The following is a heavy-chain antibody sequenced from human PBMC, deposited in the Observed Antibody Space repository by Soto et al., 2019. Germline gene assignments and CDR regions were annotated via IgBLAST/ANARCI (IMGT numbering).Heavy chain of an antibody. D-gene: IGHD6-6*01. J-gene: IGHJ4*02. CDR2: INPSGGST. Sequence: QVQLVQSGAEVKKPGASVKVSCKASGYTFTSYYMHWVRQAPGQGLEWMGIINPSGGSTSYAQKCQGRVTMTRDTSTSTVYMELSSLRSEDTAVYYCARLLSIAARGQWDDYWGQGTLVTVSS. CDR3: ARLLSIAARGQWDDY. CDR1: GYTFTSYY. V-gene: IGHV1-46*01.